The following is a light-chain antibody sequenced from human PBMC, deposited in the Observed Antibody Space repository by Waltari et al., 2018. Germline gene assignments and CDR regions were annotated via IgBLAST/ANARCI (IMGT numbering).Light chain of an antibody. V-gene: IGKV3-15*01. CDR3: QQYNNWPPYT. Sequence: EVVMTQSPATLSVSPGERAPLSCRASQSVTSNLAWYQQRPGQAPRLLIYDASTRATGIPARFSGSGSGTDFTLTISSMQPEDFAVYYCQQYNNWPPYTFGQGTTLEIK. CDR2: DAS. CDR1: QSVTSN. J-gene: IGKJ2*01.